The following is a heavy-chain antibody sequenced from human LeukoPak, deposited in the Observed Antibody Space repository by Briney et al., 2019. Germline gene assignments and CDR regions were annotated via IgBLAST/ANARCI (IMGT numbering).Heavy chain of an antibody. D-gene: IGHD3-22*01. Sequence: KPSETLSLTCAVYGGSFSGYYWSWIRQPPGKGLEWIGEINHSGSTNYNPSLKSRVTISVDTSKNQFSLKLSSVTAADTAVYYCARAYSPYYYDSSGYYYWGQGTLVTVSS. CDR2: INHSGST. CDR1: GGSFSGYY. V-gene: IGHV4-34*01. J-gene: IGHJ4*02. CDR3: ARAYSPYYYDSSGYYY.